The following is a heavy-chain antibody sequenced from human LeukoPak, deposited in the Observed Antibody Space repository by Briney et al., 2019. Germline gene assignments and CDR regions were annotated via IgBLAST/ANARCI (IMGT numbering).Heavy chain of an antibody. CDR1: GFTFGDYV. CDR3: TSQKDYYGSGGYWTFDP. J-gene: IGHJ5*02. V-gene: IGHV3-49*03. CDR2: IRSKACGGTT. Sequence: GGSLRLSCTASGFTFGDYVMSWFRQAPGKGLEWVGFIRSKACGGTTEYAASVKGRFTISRDDSKSIAYVQMNSLKTEDTAVYYCTSQKDYYGSGGYWTFDPWGQGTLVTVSS. D-gene: IGHD3-10*01.